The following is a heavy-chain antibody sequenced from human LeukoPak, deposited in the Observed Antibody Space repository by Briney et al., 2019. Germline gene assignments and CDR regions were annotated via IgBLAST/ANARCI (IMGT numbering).Heavy chain of an antibody. D-gene: IGHD3-9*01. CDR2: IYTSGST. J-gene: IGHJ6*03. CDR3: ARGYYNVPPYYYYYMDV. Sequence: SETLSLTCTVSGGSISSYYWSWIRQPAGKGLEWIGRIYTSGSTNYNPSLKSRVTMSVDTSKNQFSLKLSSVTAADTAVYYCARGYYNVPPYYYYYMDVWGKGTTVTVSS. V-gene: IGHV4-4*07. CDR1: GGSISSYY.